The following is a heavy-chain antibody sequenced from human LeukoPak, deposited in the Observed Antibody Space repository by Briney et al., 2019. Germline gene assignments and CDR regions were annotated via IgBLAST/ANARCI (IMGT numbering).Heavy chain of an antibody. CDR1: GGSFSGYY. D-gene: IGHD6-19*01. J-gene: IGHJ4*02. CDR2: INHSGST. Sequence: PSETLSLTCAVHGGSFSGYYWSWIRQPPGKGLEWIGEINHSGSTNYNPSLKSRVTISVDTSKNQFSLKLSSVTAADTAVYYCARGFNVAGFDYWGQGTLVTVSS. CDR3: ARGFNVAGFDY. V-gene: IGHV4-34*01.